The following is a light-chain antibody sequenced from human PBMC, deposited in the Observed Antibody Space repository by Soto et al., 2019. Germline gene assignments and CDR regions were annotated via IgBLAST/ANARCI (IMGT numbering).Light chain of an antibody. V-gene: IGKV1-5*03. CDR3: QQYNSYSLT. J-gene: IGKJ1*01. CDR2: KAS. Sequence: DIQMTQSPSTLSASVGDRVIVTCRASQSISNWLAWYQQKPGKAPKLLIYKASSLESGVPSRFSGSGSGTEFTLTISSLQPDDFATYYCQQYNSYSLTFGQGTKVDIK. CDR1: QSISNW.